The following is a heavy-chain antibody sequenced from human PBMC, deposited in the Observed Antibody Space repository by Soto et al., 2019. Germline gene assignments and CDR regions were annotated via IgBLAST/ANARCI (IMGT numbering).Heavy chain of an antibody. Sequence: GGSLRLSCAASGFTFSSYGMHWVRQAPGKGLEWVAVISYDGSNKYYADSVKGRFTISRDNSKNTLYLQMNSLRAEDTAVYYCAKPYDYVWGSYRHRVEYSDYWGQGTLVTVSS. CDR2: ISYDGSNK. J-gene: IGHJ4*02. V-gene: IGHV3-30*18. D-gene: IGHD3-16*02. CDR1: GFTFSSYG. CDR3: AKPYDYVWGSYRHRVEYSDY.